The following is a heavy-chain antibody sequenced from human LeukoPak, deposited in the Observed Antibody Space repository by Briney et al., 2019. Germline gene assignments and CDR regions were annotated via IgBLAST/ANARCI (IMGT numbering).Heavy chain of an antibody. J-gene: IGHJ6*03. V-gene: IGHV1-8*01. CDR2: MNPNSGNT. CDR3: ARGRGDTAMVRDYYYYMDV. CDR1: RYTFTSYD. D-gene: IGHD5-18*01. Sequence: ASVKVSCKASRYTFTSYDINWVRQATGQGLEWMGWMNPNSGNTGYAQKFQGRVTMTRNTSISTAYMELSSLRSEDTAVYYCARGRGDTAMVRDYYYYMDVWGKGTTVTVSS.